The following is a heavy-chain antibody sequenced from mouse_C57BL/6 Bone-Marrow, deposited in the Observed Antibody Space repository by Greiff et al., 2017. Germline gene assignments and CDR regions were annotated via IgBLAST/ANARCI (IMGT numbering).Heavy chain of an antibody. D-gene: IGHD4-1*01. J-gene: IGHJ2*01. Sequence: EVKVVESGPELVKPGASVKISCKASGYSFTDYNMNWVKQSNGKSLEWIGVINPNYGTTSYNQKFKGKATLTVDQSSSTAYMQLNSLTSEDSAVYYCARDKFSGTKVYYFDYWGQGTTLTVSS. CDR1: GYSFTDYN. CDR3: ARDKFSGTKVYYFDY. V-gene: IGHV1-39*01. CDR2: INPNYGTT.